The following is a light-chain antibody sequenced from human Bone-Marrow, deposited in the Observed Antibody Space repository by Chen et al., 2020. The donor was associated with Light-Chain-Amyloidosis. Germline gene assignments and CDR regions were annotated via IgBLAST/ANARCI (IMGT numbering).Light chain of an antibody. CDR1: SSDIGVYNF. CDR3: SSYTTSTTWV. J-gene: IGLJ3*02. V-gene: IGLV2-14*01. Sequence: QSALTQPASVSGSPGHAIAISCTGASSDIGVYNFVSWYQQHSGKAPKLILYEVSNRPSGVSSRFSGSPSGDTASLTISGLQPDHEADYYCSSYTTSTTWVFGGGTKLTVL. CDR2: EVS.